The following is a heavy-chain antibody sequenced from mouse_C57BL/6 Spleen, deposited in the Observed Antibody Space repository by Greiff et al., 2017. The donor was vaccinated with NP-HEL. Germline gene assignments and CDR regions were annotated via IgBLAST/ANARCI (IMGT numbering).Heavy chain of an antibody. V-gene: IGHV1-81*01. CDR3: ARSDYGSSYGYFDS. J-gene: IGHJ2*01. D-gene: IGHD1-1*01. CDR1: GYTFTSYG. Sequence: QVQLQQSGAELARPGASVKLSCKASGYTFTSYGISWVKQRTGQGLEWIGEIYPRSGNTYYNEKFKGKTTLSADKTSSTAYIGLRSLTSEDSAVYFCARSDYGSSYGYFDSWGAGTTLTVSS. CDR2: IYPRSGNT.